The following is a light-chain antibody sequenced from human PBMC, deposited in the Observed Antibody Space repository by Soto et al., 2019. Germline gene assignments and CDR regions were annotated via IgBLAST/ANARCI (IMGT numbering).Light chain of an antibody. CDR3: QQSYSTPLT. Sequence: DIQMTQSPSSLSASVGDRVTITCRASQSISSYLNWYHQKPGKAPKLLIYAASSLQSGVPSRFSGRGSGTDFTLTINSLQPEDVATYYCQQSYSTPLTFGGGTKVEIK. J-gene: IGKJ4*01. CDR2: AAS. CDR1: QSISSY. V-gene: IGKV1-39*01.